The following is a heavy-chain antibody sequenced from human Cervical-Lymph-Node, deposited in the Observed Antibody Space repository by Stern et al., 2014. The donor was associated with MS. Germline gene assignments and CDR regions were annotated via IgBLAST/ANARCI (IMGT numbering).Heavy chain of an antibody. CDR2: ISGYNGNT. D-gene: IGHD4-23*01. CDR1: GYSFTNYG. Sequence: MQLVESGAEVKKPGASVKVSCKASGYSFTNYGITWVRQAPGQGLEWMGWISGYNGNTNYAQNLQGRVTMTTDTSTTTAYMELRSLRSDDTAVYYCARGSVRWPDYWGQGTLVTVSS. J-gene: IGHJ4*02. CDR3: ARGSVRWPDY. V-gene: IGHV1-18*01.